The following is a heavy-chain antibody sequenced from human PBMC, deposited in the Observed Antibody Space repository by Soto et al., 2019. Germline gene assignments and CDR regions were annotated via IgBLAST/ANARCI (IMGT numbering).Heavy chain of an antibody. CDR1: GGTFSSYA. CDR3: ARVPYYYDSSGYYSFDY. V-gene: IGHV1-69*13. J-gene: IGHJ4*02. Sequence: ASVKVSCKASGGTFSSYAISWVRQAPGQGLEWMGGIIPIFGTANYAQKFQGKVTITADESTSTAYMELSSLRSEDTAVYYCARVPYYYDSSGYYSFDYWGQGTLVTVSS. D-gene: IGHD3-22*01. CDR2: IIPIFGTA.